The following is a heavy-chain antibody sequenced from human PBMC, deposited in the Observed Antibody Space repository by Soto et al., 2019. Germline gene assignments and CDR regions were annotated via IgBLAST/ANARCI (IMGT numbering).Heavy chain of an antibody. CDR1: GGSISSGDYY. D-gene: IGHD6-19*01. V-gene: IGHV4-30-4*01. Sequence: SETLSLTCTVSGGSISSGDYYWSWIRQPPGKGLEWIGYIYYSGSTYYNPSLKSRVTISVDTSKNQFSLKLSSVTAADTAVYYCARPGIAVAGLRTPMDVWGQGTTVTVSS. CDR3: ARPGIAVAGLRTPMDV. J-gene: IGHJ6*02. CDR2: IYYSGST.